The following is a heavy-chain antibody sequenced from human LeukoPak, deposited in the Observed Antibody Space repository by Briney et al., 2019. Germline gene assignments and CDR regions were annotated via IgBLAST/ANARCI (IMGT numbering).Heavy chain of an antibody. D-gene: IGHD3-10*01. Sequence: GGSLRLSCAASGFTVSSNYMSWVRQAPGKGLEWVSVIYSGGSTYYADSVKGRFTISRDNSKNTLYLQMNSLRAEDTAVYYCARVGYYGSGKLGYFDYWGQGTLVTVSS. CDR3: ARVGYYGSGKLGYFDY. V-gene: IGHV3-53*01. CDR1: GFTVSSNY. CDR2: IYSGGST. J-gene: IGHJ4*02.